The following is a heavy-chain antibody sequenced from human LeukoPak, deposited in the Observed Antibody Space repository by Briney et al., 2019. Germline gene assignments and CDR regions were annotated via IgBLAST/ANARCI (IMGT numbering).Heavy chain of an antibody. J-gene: IGHJ4*02. CDR3: ARGNKIQLWPKFDY. CDR2: ISYDGSNK. D-gene: IGHD5-18*01. V-gene: IGHV3-30*03. Sequence: PGGSLRLSCAASEFTFSSYGMHWVRQAPGKGLEWVAVISYDGSNKYYADSVKGRFTISRDNSKNTLYLQMNSLRAEDTAVYYCARGNKIQLWPKFDYWGQGTLVTVSS. CDR1: EFTFSSYG.